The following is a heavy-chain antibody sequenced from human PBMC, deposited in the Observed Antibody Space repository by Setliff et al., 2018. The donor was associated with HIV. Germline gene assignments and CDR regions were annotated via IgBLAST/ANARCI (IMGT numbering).Heavy chain of an antibody. J-gene: IGHJ3*02. D-gene: IGHD5-12*01. CDR1: GGSTSNEY. Sequence: SETLSLTCTVSGGSTSNEYWSWIRQPPGKGLEWIGYIYDSGSPKYNPSLKSRVTISIDTSNNQISLRLSSVTAADTAVYYCARAEMATIVAFDIWGQGTMVTVSS. V-gene: IGHV4-59*01. CDR3: ARAEMATIVAFDI. CDR2: IYDSGSP.